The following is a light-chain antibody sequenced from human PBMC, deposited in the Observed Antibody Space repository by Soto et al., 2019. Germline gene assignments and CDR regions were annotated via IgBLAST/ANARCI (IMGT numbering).Light chain of an antibody. Sequence: EIVMTQSPATLSVSPGERATLSCRASQSVTSNLAWYQQKPGRAPRLLIYGASTRATGIPARFSGSGSGTEFTLTISNLQSEELALYYCQHYFNRPYNFGQGTKLEIK. CDR3: QHYFNRPYN. CDR1: QSVTSN. V-gene: IGKV3-15*01. J-gene: IGKJ2*01. CDR2: GAS.